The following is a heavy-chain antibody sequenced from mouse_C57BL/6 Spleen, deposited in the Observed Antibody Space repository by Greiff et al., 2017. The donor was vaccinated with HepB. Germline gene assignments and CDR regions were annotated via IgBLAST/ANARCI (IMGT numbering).Heavy chain of an antibody. CDR1: GYTFTSYW. Sequence: QVQLQQSGAELVKPGASVKMSCKASGYTFTSYWITWVKQRPGQGLEWIGDIYPGSGSTNYNEKFKSKATLTVDTSASTAYMQLSSLTSEDSAVYYCARGLGAYWGQGTLVTVSA. V-gene: IGHV1-55*01. J-gene: IGHJ3*01. CDR3: ARGLGAY. CDR2: IYPGSGST. D-gene: IGHD2-2*01.